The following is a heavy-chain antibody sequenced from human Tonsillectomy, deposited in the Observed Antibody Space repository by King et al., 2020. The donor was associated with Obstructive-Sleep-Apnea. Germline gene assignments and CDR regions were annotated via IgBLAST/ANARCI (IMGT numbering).Heavy chain of an antibody. V-gene: IGHV4-31*03. Sequence: LQLQESGPGLVKPSQTLSLTCTVSGGSISSGGYYWSWIRQHPGKGLEWIGYIYYSGSTYYNPSLKSRVTISVDTSKNQFSLKLSSVTAADTAVYYCANAQYYDFCSAYFLPFDYWGQGTLVTVSS. CDR3: ANAQYYDFCSAYFLPFDY. J-gene: IGHJ4*02. CDR1: GGSISSGGYY. D-gene: IGHD3-3*01. CDR2: IYYSGST.